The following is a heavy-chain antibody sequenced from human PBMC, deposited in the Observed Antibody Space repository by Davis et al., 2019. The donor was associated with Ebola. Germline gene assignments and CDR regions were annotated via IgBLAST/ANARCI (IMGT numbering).Heavy chain of an antibody. CDR3: ARCGSGNYEGWLYP. V-gene: IGHV4-59*08. CDR2: VFYTGST. CDR1: GASMTSYY. D-gene: IGHD3-10*01. J-gene: IGHJ5*02. Sequence: PSETLSLTCTVSGASMTSYYWNWIRQAPGKGLEWIGYVFYTGSTNYNPSLKSRVTISVDTSKNHFSLKLNSVTAADTALYYCARCGSGNYEGWLYPWGQETLVTVSS.